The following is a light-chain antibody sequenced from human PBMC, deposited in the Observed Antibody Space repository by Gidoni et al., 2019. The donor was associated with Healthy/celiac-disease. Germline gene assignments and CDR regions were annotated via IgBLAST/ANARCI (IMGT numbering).Light chain of an antibody. V-gene: IGKV1-39*01. CDR2: AAS. CDR1: QSISSY. Sequence: DIQLTQSPSSLSASVGDRVTITCRASQSISSYLNWYQQKPGKAPKLLIYAASSLQSGVPSRFSGSGSGTDFTLTISSLQPEDFATYYCQQSYSTGMGTFGPGTKVDIK. CDR3: QQSYSTGMGT. J-gene: IGKJ3*01.